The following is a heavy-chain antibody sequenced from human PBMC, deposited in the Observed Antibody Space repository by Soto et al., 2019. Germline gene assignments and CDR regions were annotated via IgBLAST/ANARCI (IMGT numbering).Heavy chain of an antibody. V-gene: IGHV3-30-3*01. CDR1: GFTFSSYA. CDR2: ISYDGSNK. D-gene: IGHD3-3*01. Sequence: PGGSLRLSCAASGFTFSSYAMHWVRQAPGKGLEWVAVISYDGSNKYYADSVKGRFTISRDNSKNTLYLQMNSLRAEDTAVYYCARDGITIFGVVNYFDYWGQGTLVTVSS. CDR3: ARDGITIFGVVNYFDY. J-gene: IGHJ4*02.